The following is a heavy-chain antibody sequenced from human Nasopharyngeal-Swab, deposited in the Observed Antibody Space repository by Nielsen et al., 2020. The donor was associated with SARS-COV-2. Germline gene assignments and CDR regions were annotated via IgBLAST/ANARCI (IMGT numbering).Heavy chain of an antibody. CDR3: ARDGLRYSSGWHRVDV. CDR2: TWYDGSNK. CDR1: GFTFSSYG. V-gene: IGHV3-33*01. J-gene: IGHJ6*02. Sequence: GGSLRLSCAASGFTFSSYGMHWVRQAPGKGLEWVAVTWYDGSNKYYADSVKGRFTISRDNSKNTLYLQMNSLRAEDTAVYYCARDGLRYSSGWHRVDVWGQGTTVTVSS. D-gene: IGHD6-19*01.